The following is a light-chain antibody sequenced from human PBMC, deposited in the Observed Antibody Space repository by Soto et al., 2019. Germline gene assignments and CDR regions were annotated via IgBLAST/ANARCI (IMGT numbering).Light chain of an antibody. Sequence: EIVMTQSPATLSVSPGERATLSCRASQSVSSNLAWYQQKPGQAPRLLIYGASTRATDVPARFSGSGSGTEFTLTISSLQSEDFAVYYCQQYNNWPETLGQGTKVDIK. CDR1: QSVSSN. CDR2: GAS. V-gene: IGKV3-15*01. J-gene: IGKJ1*01. CDR3: QQYNNWPET.